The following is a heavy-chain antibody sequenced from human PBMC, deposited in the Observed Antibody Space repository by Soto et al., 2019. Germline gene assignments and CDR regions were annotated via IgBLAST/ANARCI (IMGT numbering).Heavy chain of an antibody. D-gene: IGHD1-26*01. CDR1: GFTFSDYD. J-gene: IGHJ4*02. V-gene: IGHV3-11*06. CDR3: AREKARVTVGAPFGY. CDR2: ISSSSSDT. Sequence: QVQLVESGGGLVKPGGSLRLSCAASGFTFSDYDMSWIRQAPGKGLEWVSYISSSSSDTNYADSVKGRFTISRDNAKNSQYQQMNSLRAEDTAVYYCAREKARVTVGAPFGYWGQGTLVTVSS.